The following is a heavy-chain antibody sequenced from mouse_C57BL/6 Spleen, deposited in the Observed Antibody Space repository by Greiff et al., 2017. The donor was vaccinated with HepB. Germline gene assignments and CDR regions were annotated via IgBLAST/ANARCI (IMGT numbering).Heavy chain of an antibody. J-gene: IGHJ4*01. D-gene: IGHD2-5*01. Sequence: EVQLVESGGGLVQPKGSLKLSCAASGFSFNTYAMNWVRQAPGKGLEWVARIRSKSNNYATYYADSVKDRFTISRDDSESMLYLQMNNLKTEDTAMYYCVRLPYSKDAMDYWGQGTSVTVSS. CDR3: VRLPYSKDAMDY. CDR2: IRSKSNNYAT. CDR1: GFSFNTYA. V-gene: IGHV10-1*01.